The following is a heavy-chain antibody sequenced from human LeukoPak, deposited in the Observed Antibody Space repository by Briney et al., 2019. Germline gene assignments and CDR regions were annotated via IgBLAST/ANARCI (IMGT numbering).Heavy chain of an antibody. CDR3: AKDPRYCSGGSCYIYFYYYMDV. CDR2: ISGSGGST. V-gene: IGHV3-23*01. CDR1: GFTFASYA. D-gene: IGHD2-15*01. Sequence: PGGSLRLSCAASGFTFASYALSWVRQAPGKGLEWVSAISGSGGSTYYSDSVRGRFTISRGNFKRTLFLQMNSLRAEDTAVYYCAKDPRYCSGGSCYIYFYYYMDVWGKGTTVTVSS. J-gene: IGHJ6*03.